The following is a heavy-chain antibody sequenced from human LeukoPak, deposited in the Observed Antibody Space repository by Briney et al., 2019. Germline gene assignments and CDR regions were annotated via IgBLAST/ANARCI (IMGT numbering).Heavy chain of an antibody. CDR1: GFTFSSYA. Sequence: PGGSLRLSCAASGFTFSSYAMHWVRQAPGKGLEWVAVISYDGSNKYYADSVKGRFTISRDNSKNTLYLQMNSLRAEDTAVYFCAREDGYCSGGSCYSYFDSWGQGTLVTVSS. CDR3: AREDGYCSGGSCYSYFDS. D-gene: IGHD2-15*01. J-gene: IGHJ4*02. CDR2: ISYDGSNK. V-gene: IGHV3-30*04.